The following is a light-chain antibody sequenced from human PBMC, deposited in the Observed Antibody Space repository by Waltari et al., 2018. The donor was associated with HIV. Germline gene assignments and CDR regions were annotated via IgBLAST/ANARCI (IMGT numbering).Light chain of an antibody. V-gene: IGKV1-9*01. CDR1: QGISSY. CDR3: QRLNSYRFT. CDR2: TAS. Sequence: DSQLTQSPSFLSASLGDRVTITCRASQGISSYLAWYQQKPGKAPKLLIYTASILQSGVPSRFSGSGSGTEFTLTISSLQPEDFATYYCQRLNSYRFTFGPGTKVDIK. J-gene: IGKJ3*01.